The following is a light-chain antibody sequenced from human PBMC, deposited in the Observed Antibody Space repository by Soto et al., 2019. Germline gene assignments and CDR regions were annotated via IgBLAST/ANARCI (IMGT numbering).Light chain of an antibody. V-gene: IGLV2-14*01. J-gene: IGLJ1*01. Sequence: QSVLTQPASVSGSPGQSITISCTGSGSDIGAYNYVSWYQQHPGKAPKLLIHGVTRRPSGVSSRFSASKSAYTASLTISGLQAEDEATYFCSSLTTSYFYVFGPGTKVTVL. CDR1: GSDIGAYNY. CDR3: SSLTTSYFYV. CDR2: GVT.